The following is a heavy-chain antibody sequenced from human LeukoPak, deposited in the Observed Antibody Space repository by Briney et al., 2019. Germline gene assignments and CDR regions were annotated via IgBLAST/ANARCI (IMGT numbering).Heavy chain of an antibody. V-gene: IGHV4-59*11. D-gene: IGHD2-2*01. CDR1: GVSISNHY. J-gene: IGHJ6*03. Sequence: SETLSLTCSVSGVSISNHYWSWIRQPPGKKLEWIGYMSFSGSTNHNPSLKSRVTISLDTSKNQFSLRLNSVTAADTAVYYCARDGTQGDCSSTSCYGYYYYMDVWGKGTTVTVSS. CDR2: MSFSGST. CDR3: ARDGTQGDCSSTSCYGYYYYMDV.